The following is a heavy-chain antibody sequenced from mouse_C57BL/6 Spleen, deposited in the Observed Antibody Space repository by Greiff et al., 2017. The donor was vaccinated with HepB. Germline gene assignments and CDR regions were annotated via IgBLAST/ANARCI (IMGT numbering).Heavy chain of an antibody. CDR2: IYPRSGNT. Sequence: VQGVESGAELARPGASVKLSCKASGYTFTSYGISWVKQRTGQGLEWIGEIYPRSGNTYYNEKFKGKATLTADKSSSTAYMELRSLTSEDSAVYFCAREEDYYGSSWYFDVWGTGTTVTVSS. D-gene: IGHD1-1*01. CDR3: AREEDYYGSSWYFDV. V-gene: IGHV1-81*01. J-gene: IGHJ1*03. CDR1: GYTFTSYG.